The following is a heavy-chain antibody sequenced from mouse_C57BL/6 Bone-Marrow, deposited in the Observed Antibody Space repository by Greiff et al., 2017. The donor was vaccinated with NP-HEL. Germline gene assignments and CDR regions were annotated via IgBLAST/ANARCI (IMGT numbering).Heavy chain of an antibody. CDR2: ISSGSSTI. D-gene: IGHD2-2*01. J-gene: IGHJ3*01. V-gene: IGHV5-17*01. CDR1: GFTFSDYG. Sequence: EVQVVESGGGLVKPGGSLKLSCAASGFTFSDYGMHWVRQAPEKGLEWVAYISSGSSTIYYADTVKGRFPISRDNAKNHLFLQMSSLRSEDTAMYYCARPATMVTRFAYWGQGTLVTVSA. CDR3: ARPATMVTRFAY.